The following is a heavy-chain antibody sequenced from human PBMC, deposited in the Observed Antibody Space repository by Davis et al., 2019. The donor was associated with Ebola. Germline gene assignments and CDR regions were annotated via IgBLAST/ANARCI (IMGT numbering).Heavy chain of an antibody. Sequence: SETLSLTCTVSGGSISSGGYYWSWIRQHPGKGLEWIGYIYYSGSTNYNPSLKSRVTILVDTSKNQFSLKLHSVTAADTAVYYCARGFKRWLQYYGYWGQGTLVTVSS. V-gene: IGHV4-31*03. CDR2: IYYSGST. CDR3: ARGFKRWLQYYGY. CDR1: GGSISSGGYY. J-gene: IGHJ4*02. D-gene: IGHD5-24*01.